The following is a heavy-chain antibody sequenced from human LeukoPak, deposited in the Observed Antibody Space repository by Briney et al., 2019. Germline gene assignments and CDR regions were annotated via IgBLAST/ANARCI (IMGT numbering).Heavy chain of an antibody. Sequence: SSETLSLTCTVSGGSISSSSYYWGWIRQPPGKGLEWIGSIYYSGSTYYNPSLKSRVTISVDTSKNQFSLKLSSVTAADTAVYYCARESKGYCSSTSCYRYSSSSNPAFDIWGQGTMVTVSS. CDR2: IYYSGST. D-gene: IGHD2-2*02. V-gene: IGHV4-39*02. CDR3: ARESKGYCSSTSCYRYSSSSNPAFDI. J-gene: IGHJ3*02. CDR1: GGSISSSSYY.